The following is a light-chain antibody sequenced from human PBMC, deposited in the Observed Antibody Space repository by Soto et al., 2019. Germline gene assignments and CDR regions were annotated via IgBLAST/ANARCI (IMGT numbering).Light chain of an antibody. V-gene: IGKV1-5*03. Sequence: DIQMTQSPSTLSASVGARVPINCRASQSISSWLAWYQQKPGKAPKLMIYKASTLKSGVPSRFSGSGSGTECTLTISSLQPDDVATYYCQHYNSYSEALGQGTKVDIK. J-gene: IGKJ1*01. CDR1: QSISSW. CDR3: QHYNSYSEA. CDR2: KAS.